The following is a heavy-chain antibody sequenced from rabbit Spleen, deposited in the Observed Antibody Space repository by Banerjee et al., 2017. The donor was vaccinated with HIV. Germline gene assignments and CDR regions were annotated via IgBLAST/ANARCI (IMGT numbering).Heavy chain of an antibody. CDR2: INAVTGKA. V-gene: IGHV1S45*01. Sequence: QEQLVESGGGLVKPEGSLKLSCIASGFSFSNKAVMCWVRQAPGKGLEWIACINAVTGKAVYASWAKGRFTFSKTSSTTVTLQMTSLTAADTATYFCARTGYDAYGYGFLDLWGPGTLVTVS. J-gene: IGHJ4*01. D-gene: IGHD3-1*01. CDR3: ARTGYDAYGYGFLDL. CDR1: GFSFSNKAV.